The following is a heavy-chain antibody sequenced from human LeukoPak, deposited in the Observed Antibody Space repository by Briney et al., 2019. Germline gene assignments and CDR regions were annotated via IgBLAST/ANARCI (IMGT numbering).Heavy chain of an antibody. CDR1: GGSIRDYY. V-gene: IGHV4-59*08. CDR2: IYYSGST. Sequence: SETLSLTCSVSGGSIRDYYWNWIRQPAGKGLEWIGYIYYSGSTNYNPSLKSRVTISVDTSKNQFSLKLSSVTAADTAVYYRARLPLPIYGMDVWGQGTTVTVSS. D-gene: IGHD3-9*01. CDR3: ARLPLPIYGMDV. J-gene: IGHJ6*02.